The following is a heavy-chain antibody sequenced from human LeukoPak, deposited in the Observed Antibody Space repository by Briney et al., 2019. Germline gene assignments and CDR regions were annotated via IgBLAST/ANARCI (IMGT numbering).Heavy chain of an antibody. Sequence: VSVKVSCKASGYTFTSYAIAWVRQAPGQGLEWMGWITAYKGGTNYAQKFRGRVTMTTDTSTNTGYMELRSLRSDDTAVYFCARDQLRYYGSNNYYSDMDFWGQGTTVTVSS. CDR3: ARDQLRYYGSNNYYSDMDF. V-gene: IGHV1-18*01. CDR1: GYTFTSYA. D-gene: IGHD3-10*01. J-gene: IGHJ6*02. CDR2: ITAYKGGT.